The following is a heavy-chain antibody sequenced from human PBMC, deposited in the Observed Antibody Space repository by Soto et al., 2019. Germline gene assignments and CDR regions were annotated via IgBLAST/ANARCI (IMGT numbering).Heavy chain of an antibody. D-gene: IGHD3-10*01. CDR1: GYTFTSYG. V-gene: IGHV1-18*04. CDR3: ARATIVGFGELPTPYGMDV. CDR2: ISAYNGNT. Sequence: ASVKVSCKASGYTFTSYGISWVRQAPGQGLEWMGWISAYNGNTNYAQKLQGRVTMTTDTSTSTAYMELRSLRSDDTAVYYCARATIVGFGELPTPYGMDVWGQGTTVTVSS. J-gene: IGHJ6*02.